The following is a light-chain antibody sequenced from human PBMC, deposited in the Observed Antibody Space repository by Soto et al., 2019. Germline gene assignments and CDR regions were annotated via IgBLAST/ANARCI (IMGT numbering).Light chain of an antibody. Sequence: QPVLTQPASVSGSPGQSITISCTGTSSDVGSYHLVSWYQHHPGQVPKLMIYEGTKRPSGVSIRFSGSKSGNTASLTISGLQAEDEADYYCCSFGGSNAYYVFGTGTKLTVL. CDR1: SSDVGSYHL. V-gene: IGLV2-23*01. CDR3: CSFGGSNAYYV. CDR2: EGT. J-gene: IGLJ1*01.